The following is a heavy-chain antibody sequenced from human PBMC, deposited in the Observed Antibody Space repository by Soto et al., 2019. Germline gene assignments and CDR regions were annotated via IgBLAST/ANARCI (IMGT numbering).Heavy chain of an antibody. J-gene: IGHJ4*02. CDR1: GGSFSGYY. Sequence: SETLSLTCAVYGGSFSGYYWSWIRQPPGKGLEWIGEINHSGSTNYNPSLKSRVTISVDTSKNQFSLKLSSVTAADTAVYYCARGPALVVDCSGGSCYSADYWGQGTLVTVSS. CDR3: ARGPALVVDCSGGSCYSADY. V-gene: IGHV4-34*01. D-gene: IGHD2-15*01. CDR2: INHSGST.